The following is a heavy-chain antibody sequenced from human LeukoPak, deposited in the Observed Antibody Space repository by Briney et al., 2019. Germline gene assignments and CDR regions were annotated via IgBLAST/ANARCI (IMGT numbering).Heavy chain of an antibody. Sequence: PGRSLRLSCAASGFTFSSYAMHWVRQAPGKGLEWVAVISYDGSNKYYADSVKGRFTISRDNSKNTLYLQMNSLRAEDTAVYYCARESPNRCSSTSCYRRSAFDTWGQGTMVTVSS. D-gene: IGHD2-2*01. CDR1: GFTFSSYA. J-gene: IGHJ3*02. CDR3: ARESPNRCSSTSCYRRSAFDT. V-gene: IGHV3-30*04. CDR2: ISYDGSNK.